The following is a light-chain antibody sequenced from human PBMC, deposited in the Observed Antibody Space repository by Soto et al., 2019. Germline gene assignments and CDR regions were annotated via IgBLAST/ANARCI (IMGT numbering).Light chain of an antibody. Sequence: EIVLTQSPATLSLSPGERATLSCRASQSVSSYLAWYQQKPGQAPRLLIYDASNRATGIPATFSGSGSGTDFTLTIISLLADDFVVYYYQQRSNWPPYTFGQGTKVDIK. CDR1: QSVSSY. CDR2: DAS. CDR3: QQRSNWPPYT. J-gene: IGKJ2*01. V-gene: IGKV3-11*01.